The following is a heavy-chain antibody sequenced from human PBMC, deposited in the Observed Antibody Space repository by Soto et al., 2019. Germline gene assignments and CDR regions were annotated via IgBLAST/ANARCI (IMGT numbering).Heavy chain of an antibody. D-gene: IGHD6-13*01. J-gene: IGHJ2*01. Sequence: QVQLQESGPGLVKPSQTLSLTCTVSGGSISSGGYYWSWIRPHPGKGLEWIGYISYSGSTYCNPSIKSRITISVDTSKNQFSLKLSSVTAADTAVYYCARTVYTSSSSQFDLWGRGTLVTVSS. CDR3: ARTVYTSSSSQFDL. V-gene: IGHV4-31*03. CDR2: ISYSGST. CDR1: GGSISSGGYY.